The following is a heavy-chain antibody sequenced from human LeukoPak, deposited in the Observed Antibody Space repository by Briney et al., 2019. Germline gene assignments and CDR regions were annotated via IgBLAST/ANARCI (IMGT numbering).Heavy chain of an antibody. D-gene: IGHD2-2*01. CDR2: ISHRGNT. CDR1: GGSISSSSYF. V-gene: IGHV4-39*07. J-gene: IGHJ4*02. CDR3: ARVCPSCYVGIDY. Sequence: PSETLSLTCTVSGGSISSSSYFWGWIRQPPGKGLEWIGTISHRGNTFYNPSLKSRVTISVDTSKNQFSLKLSSVTAADTAVYYCARVCPSCYVGIDYWGQGTLVTVSS.